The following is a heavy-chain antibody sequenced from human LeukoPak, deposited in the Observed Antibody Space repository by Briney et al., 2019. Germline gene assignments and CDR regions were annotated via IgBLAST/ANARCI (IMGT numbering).Heavy chain of an antibody. CDR3: AASVWFGELIDSP. V-gene: IGHV4-59*05. Sequence: SETLSLTCAVYGGSFSGYYWSWIRQPPGKGLECIGSIYYSGSTYYNPSLKSRVTISVDTSKNQFSLKLSSVTAADTAVYYCAASVWFGELIDSPWGQGTLVTVSS. D-gene: IGHD3-10*01. J-gene: IGHJ5*02. CDR1: GGSFSGYY. CDR2: IYYSGST.